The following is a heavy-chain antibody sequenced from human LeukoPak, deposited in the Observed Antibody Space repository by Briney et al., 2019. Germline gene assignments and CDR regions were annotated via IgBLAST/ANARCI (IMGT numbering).Heavy chain of an antibody. CDR1: GGSISSGDYY. CDR2: IYYSGST. Sequence: SQTLSLTCTVSGGSISSGDYYWSWIRQPPGKGLEWIGYIYYSGSTYYNPSLKSRVTISVDTSKNQFSLKLSSVTAADTAVYYCARVDIAAAGTTDYYYMDVWGKGTTVTVSS. D-gene: IGHD6-13*01. V-gene: IGHV4-30-4*08. J-gene: IGHJ6*03. CDR3: ARVDIAAAGTTDYYYMDV.